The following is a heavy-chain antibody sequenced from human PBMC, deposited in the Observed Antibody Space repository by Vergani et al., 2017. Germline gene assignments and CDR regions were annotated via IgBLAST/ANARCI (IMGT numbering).Heavy chain of an antibody. J-gene: IGHJ6*03. Sequence: QVQLVQSGAEVKKPGASVKVSCKASGYTFTSYDINWVRQATGQGLEWMGWMNPNSGNTGYAQKFQGRVTMTRNTSISTAYMELSSLRSEDTAVYYCARGPEASSSWYSSGWYGYYYYYMDVWGKGTTVTVSS. CDR3: ARGPEASSSWYSSGWYGYYYYYMDV. CDR2: MNPNSGNT. V-gene: IGHV1-8*02. CDR1: GYTFTSYD. D-gene: IGHD6-19*01.